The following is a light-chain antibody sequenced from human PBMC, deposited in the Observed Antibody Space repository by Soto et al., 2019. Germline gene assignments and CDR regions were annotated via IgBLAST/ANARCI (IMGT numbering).Light chain of an antibody. CDR1: NSDVGGYNY. CDR2: EVY. J-gene: IGLJ1*01. Sequence: QSVLTQPPSASGSPGQSVTISCTGNNSDVGGYNYVSWYQHHPGKAPKLIIYEVYKRPSGVPDRFSGSKSGNTAALTVSGLQAEDEADYYCSSYVGTNSYVFGTGTKVTVL. V-gene: IGLV2-8*01. CDR3: SSYVGTNSYV.